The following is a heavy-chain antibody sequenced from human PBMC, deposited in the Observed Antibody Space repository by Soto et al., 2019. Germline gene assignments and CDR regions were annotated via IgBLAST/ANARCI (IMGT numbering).Heavy chain of an antibody. V-gene: IGHV3-23*01. D-gene: IGHD6-19*01. Sequence: EVQLLESGGGLVQPGGYLRLSCAASGFTFSNYAMSWVRQAPGKGLEWVSGIDHSGGSTYYADSVKGRFTISRDNSKNTLYVQMNSLRAEDTAVDYCANLYSSGGKEWFDPWGQGTLVTVSS. CDR1: GFTFSNYA. J-gene: IGHJ5*02. CDR3: ANLYSSGGKEWFDP. CDR2: IDHSGGST.